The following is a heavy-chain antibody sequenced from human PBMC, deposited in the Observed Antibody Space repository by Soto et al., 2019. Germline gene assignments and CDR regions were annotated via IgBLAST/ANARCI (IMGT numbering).Heavy chain of an antibody. D-gene: IGHD3-10*01. Sequence: QLQLQESGPGLVKPSETLSLTCTVSGGSISSSSYYWGWIRQPPGKGLEWFGNIYYSGSAYYNPSLRSRVTISVDMSKNNFSLKLSSVTAADTAVYYCARRGVSGPVDYWGQGTLVTVSS. CDR3: ARRGVSGPVDY. J-gene: IGHJ4*02. CDR1: GGSISSSSYY. CDR2: IYYSGSA. V-gene: IGHV4-39*02.